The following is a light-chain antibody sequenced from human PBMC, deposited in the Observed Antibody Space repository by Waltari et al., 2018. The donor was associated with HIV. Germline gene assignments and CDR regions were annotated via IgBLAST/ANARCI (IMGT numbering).Light chain of an antibody. CDR2: GKK. CDR1: SLRKYY. J-gene: IGLJ2*01. CDR3: ACWDRSVDYIL. Sequence: SSELTQDPAVSVALGQTVKIACLGDSLRKYYASWYRLRPGQAPQLLVYGKKRRPSGVPDRFAASSSGNRAFLTITGARAEDEADYYCACWDRSVDYILFGGGTSLTGL. V-gene: IGLV3-19*01.